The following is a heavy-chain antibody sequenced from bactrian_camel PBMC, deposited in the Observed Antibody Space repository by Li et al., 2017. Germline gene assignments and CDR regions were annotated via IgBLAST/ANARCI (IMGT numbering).Heavy chain of an antibody. CDR2: INSETLT. CDR1: GFSYSPN. Sequence: HVQLVESGGGSVQAGGSLRLSCVASGFSYSPNMAWFRQAPGKEREAIASINSETLTNYADSVKGRFTVSKDNAKNTLYLQMSSLKPEDTGMYYCAAGPRLCGGSWSFPGWYKYWGQGTQVTVS. D-gene: IGHD2*01. CDR3: AAGPRLCGGSWSFPGWYKY. V-gene: IGHV3S55*01. J-gene: IGHJ4*01.